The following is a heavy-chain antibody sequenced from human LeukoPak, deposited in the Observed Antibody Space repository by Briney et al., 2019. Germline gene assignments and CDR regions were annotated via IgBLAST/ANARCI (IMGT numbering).Heavy chain of an antibody. D-gene: IGHD6-13*01. CDR1: GYTFTSYD. CDR2: MNPNSGNT. J-gene: IGHJ3*02. V-gene: IGHV1-8*01. Sequence: EASVKVSCKASGYTFTSYDINWVRQATGQGLEWMGWMNPNSGNTGYAQKFQGRVTMTRNTSISTAYMELSSLRSEDTAVYYCASGVPIAAAGDNAFDIWGQGTMVTVSS. CDR3: ASGVPIAAAGDNAFDI.